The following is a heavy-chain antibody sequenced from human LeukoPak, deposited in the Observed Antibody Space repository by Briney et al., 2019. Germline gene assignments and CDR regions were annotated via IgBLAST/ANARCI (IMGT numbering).Heavy chain of an antibody. CDR2: ISGSGDST. CDR1: GFTFSSYA. J-gene: IGHJ4*02. V-gene: IGHV3-23*01. Sequence: GGSLRLSCAASGFTFSSYAMSWVRQAPRKGLEWVSAISGSGDSTYYADSVKGRFTISRDNSKNTLYLQMNSLGAEDTAIYYCAKDGDLPVVVTEGFFDYWGQGSLVTVSA. CDR3: AKDGDLPVVVTEGFFDY. D-gene: IGHD2-21*02.